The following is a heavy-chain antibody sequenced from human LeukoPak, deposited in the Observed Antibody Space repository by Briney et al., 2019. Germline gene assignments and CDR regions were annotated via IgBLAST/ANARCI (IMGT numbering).Heavy chain of an antibody. CDR2: IYYSGST. CDR3: ARAGAIAVAGIDY. J-gene: IGHJ4*02. CDR1: GFTFSSYAMH. V-gene: IGHV4-31*02. D-gene: IGHD6-19*01. Sequence: LRLSCSASGFTFSSYAMHWVRQHPGKGLEWIGYIYYSGSTYYNPSLKSRVTISVDTSKNQFSLRLSSVTAADTAVYYCARAGAIAVAGIDYWGQGTLVTVSS.